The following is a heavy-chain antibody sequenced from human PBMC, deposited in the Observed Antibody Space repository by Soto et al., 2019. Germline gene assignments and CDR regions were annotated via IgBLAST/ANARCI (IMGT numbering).Heavy chain of an antibody. Sequence: XXTLSLTCTVSRGSINSYYWSWIRQPPGKGMEWIGXIYYSXSTNYKQSLKXXVTISVDTSKNQSSLKLSSVTDADKAVYYCARHDGLTSIDYWGQGTLVTVSS. CDR2: IYYSXST. CDR3: ARHDGLTSIDY. CDR1: RGSINSYY. D-gene: IGHD3-22*01. V-gene: IGHV4-59*08. J-gene: IGHJ4*02.